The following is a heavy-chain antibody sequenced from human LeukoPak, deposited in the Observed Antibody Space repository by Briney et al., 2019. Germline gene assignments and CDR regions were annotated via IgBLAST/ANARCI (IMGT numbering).Heavy chain of an antibody. D-gene: IGHD3-16*01. J-gene: IGHJ6*04. Sequence: GGSLKLSCAASGFTFSGSAMHWVRQAPGKGLEWVGRIRSKANSYATAYAASVKGRFTISRDDSKNTAYLQMNSLKTEDTAVYYCTKSTLGMDVWGKGTTVTVSS. CDR3: TKSTLGMDV. CDR2: IRSKANSYAT. CDR1: GFTFSGSA. V-gene: IGHV3-73*01.